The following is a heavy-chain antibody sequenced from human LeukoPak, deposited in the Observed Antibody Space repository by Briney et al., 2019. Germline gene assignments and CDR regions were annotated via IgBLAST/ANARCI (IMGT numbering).Heavy chain of an antibody. CDR3: ARAVYDFFPRGYGMDV. Sequence: ASVKVSCKASGYTFTSYGISWVRQAPGQGLEWMGWISAYNGNTNYAQKLQGRVTMTTDTSTSTAYMELRSLRSDDTAVYYCARAVYDFFPRGYGMDVWGQGTTVTVSS. D-gene: IGHD3-3*01. CDR1: GYTFTSYG. V-gene: IGHV1-18*01. CDR2: ISAYNGNT. J-gene: IGHJ6*02.